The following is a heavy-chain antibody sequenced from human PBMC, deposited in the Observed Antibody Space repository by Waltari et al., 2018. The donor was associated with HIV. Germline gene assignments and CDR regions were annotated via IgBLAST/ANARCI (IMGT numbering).Heavy chain of an antibody. D-gene: IGHD3-3*01. V-gene: IGHV3-30*02. J-gene: IGHJ5*02. CDR3: AKDDAHYDFWSGYATAPYNWFDP. CDR2: IRYDGSNK. CDR1: GFTFSSYG. Sequence: QVQLVESGGGVVQPGGSLRLSCAASGFTFSSYGMHWVRQAPGKGLEWVAFIRYDGSNKYYADSVKCRFTISRDNSKNTLYLQMNSLRAEDTAVYYCAKDDAHYDFWSGYATAPYNWFDPWGQGTLVTVSS.